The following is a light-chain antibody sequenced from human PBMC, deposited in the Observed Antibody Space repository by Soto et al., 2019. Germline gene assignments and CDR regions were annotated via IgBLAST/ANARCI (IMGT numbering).Light chain of an antibody. CDR2: EVT. J-gene: IGLJ2*01. CDR3: TSYAGGDNYVL. Sequence: QSVLTQPPSASGSPGQSVTISCSGSSSDIGSSNYVFWYQHRPGRAPSLVIYEVTKRPSGVPDRFSGSKSGNTASLTVSGLQTDDEADYYCTSYAGGDNYVLFGGGTKLTVL. V-gene: IGLV2-8*01. CDR1: SSDIGSSNY.